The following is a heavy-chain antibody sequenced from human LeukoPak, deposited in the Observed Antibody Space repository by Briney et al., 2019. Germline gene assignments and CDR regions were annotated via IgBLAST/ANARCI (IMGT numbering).Heavy chain of an antibody. D-gene: IGHD3-10*01. Sequence: GGSLRLSCAASGFTFSSYGMHWVRQAPGKGLEWVSGISWNSGSIGYADSVKGRFTISRDNAKNSLYLQMNSLRAEDMALYYCAKDIGRELWFGDHRGVDYWGQGTLVTVSS. CDR1: GFTFSSYG. J-gene: IGHJ4*02. CDR2: ISWNSGSI. V-gene: IGHV3-9*03. CDR3: AKDIGRELWFGDHRGVDY.